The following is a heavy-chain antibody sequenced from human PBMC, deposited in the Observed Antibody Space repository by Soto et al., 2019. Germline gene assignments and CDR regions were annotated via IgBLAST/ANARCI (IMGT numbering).Heavy chain of an antibody. CDR3: ARDHLILPAHDFFYGSDV. CDR1: GFTFRMYS. Sequence: PGGSLGLSCDFSGFTFRMYSMSWVRQSPGKGLEWVAKIPQDGVDGHYADSVKGRFIISRDNGNNSLHLQLNNLRAEDTAVYYCARDHLILPAHDFFYGSDVWGRGATVTVSS. CDR2: IPQDGVDG. D-gene: IGHD2-21*02. J-gene: IGHJ6*02. V-gene: IGHV3-7*03.